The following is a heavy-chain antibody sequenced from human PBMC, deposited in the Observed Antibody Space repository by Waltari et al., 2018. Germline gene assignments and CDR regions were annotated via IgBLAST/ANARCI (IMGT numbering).Heavy chain of an antibody. Sequence: EVQLVESGGGLVQPGGSLRLSCAASGFTFSSYSMNWVRKAPGKGLEWVSYISSSSSTIYYADSVKGRFTISRDNAKNSLYLQMNSLRAEDTAVYYCATGLWFGELSWVFWGQGTLVTVSS. V-gene: IGHV3-48*04. CDR3: ATGLWFGELSWVF. CDR2: ISSSSSTI. J-gene: IGHJ4*02. D-gene: IGHD3-10*01. CDR1: GFTFSSYS.